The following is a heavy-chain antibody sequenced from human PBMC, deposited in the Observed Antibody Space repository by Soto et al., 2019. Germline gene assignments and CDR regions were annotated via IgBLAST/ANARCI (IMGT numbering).Heavy chain of an antibody. CDR3: ATFKTSGYYDY. D-gene: IGHD3-22*01. CDR2: IYPGDSDT. CDR1: GYSFTNYW. V-gene: IGHV5-51*01. J-gene: IGHJ4*02. Sequence: GDTLKISCKGTGYSFTNYWICWVRQMPGKGLEWMGIIYPGDSDTRYSPSFQGQVTISADKSISTAYLQWSSLKASDTAMYYCATFKTSGYYDYWGQGTLVTVSS.